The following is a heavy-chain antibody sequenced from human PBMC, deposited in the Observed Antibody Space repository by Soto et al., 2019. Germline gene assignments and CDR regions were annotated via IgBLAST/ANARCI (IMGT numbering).Heavy chain of an antibody. CDR3: ALGYSSGWYWSSGAFDI. Sequence: GASVKVSCKASGGTFSSYAISWVRQAPGQGLEWMGGIIPIFGTANYAQKFQGRVTITADESTSTAYMELSSLRSEDTAVYYCALGYSSGWYWSSGAFDIWGQGTMVTVSS. V-gene: IGHV1-69*13. J-gene: IGHJ3*02. CDR1: GGTFSSYA. D-gene: IGHD6-19*01. CDR2: IIPIFGTA.